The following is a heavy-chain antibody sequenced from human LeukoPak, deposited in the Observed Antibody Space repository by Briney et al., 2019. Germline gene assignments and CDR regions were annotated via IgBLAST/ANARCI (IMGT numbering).Heavy chain of an antibody. Sequence: GGSLRLSCAASGFTFSGSAMHWVRQASGKGLEWVGRIRNKANNYATAYAASVKGRFTISRDDSKNTAYLQMNSLKTEDTAVYYCTRPPLDYYDSSGSYWYFDLWGRGTLVTVSS. CDR3: TRPPLDYYDSSGSYWYFDL. J-gene: IGHJ2*01. D-gene: IGHD3-22*01. CDR2: IRNKANNYAT. V-gene: IGHV3-73*01. CDR1: GFTFSGSA.